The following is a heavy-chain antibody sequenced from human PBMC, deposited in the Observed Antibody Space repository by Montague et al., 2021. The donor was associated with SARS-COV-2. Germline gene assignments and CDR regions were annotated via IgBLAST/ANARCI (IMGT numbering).Heavy chain of an antibody. CDR3: AGHTRGWQPFDF. V-gene: IGHV4-59*01. J-gene: IGHJ4*02. Sequence: SETLSLTCTVSGGSIRSYYWSWIRQPPWKGLEWIGEIYPSGSTNSNPSPKRRVTISMDTYKSQFSLKLTSVTAADTAVYYCAGHTRGWQPFDFWGQGTLVTVSS. D-gene: IGHD6-19*01. CDR2: IYPSGST. CDR1: GGSIRSYY.